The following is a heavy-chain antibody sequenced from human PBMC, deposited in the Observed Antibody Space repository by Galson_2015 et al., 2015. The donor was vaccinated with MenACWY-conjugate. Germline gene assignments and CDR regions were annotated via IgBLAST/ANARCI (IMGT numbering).Heavy chain of an antibody. CDR3: ARETLCSSGWYQLDP. Sequence: CAISGDSVSSNNIAWNWIRQSPSRGLEWLGRTYYKSKWYYDYAASAQSRVTINSDTSKNQISLHLNSVTPEDTAVYYCARETLCSSGWYQLDPWGQGTVVTVSS. CDR1: GDSVSSNNIA. J-gene: IGHJ5*02. D-gene: IGHD6-13*01. V-gene: IGHV6-1*01. CDR2: TYYKSKWYY.